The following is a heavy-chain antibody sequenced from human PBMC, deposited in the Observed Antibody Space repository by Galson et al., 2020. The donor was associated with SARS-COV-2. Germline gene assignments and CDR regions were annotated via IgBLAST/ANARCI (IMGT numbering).Heavy chain of an antibody. Sequence: SEPLSLTCTVSGGSISSSSYYWGWIRQPPGKGLEWIGSIYYSGSTYYNPSLKSRVTISVDTSKNQFSLKLSSVTAADTAVYYCARLPYYYDSSYAFDIWGQGTMVTVSS. J-gene: IGHJ3*02. CDR3: ARLPYYYDSSYAFDI. CDR1: GGSISSSSYY. V-gene: IGHV4-39*01. D-gene: IGHD3-22*01. CDR2: IYYSGST.